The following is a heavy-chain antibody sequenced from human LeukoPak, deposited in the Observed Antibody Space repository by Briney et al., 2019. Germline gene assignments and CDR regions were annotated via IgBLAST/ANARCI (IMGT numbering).Heavy chain of an antibody. J-gene: IGHJ4*02. Sequence: PGGSLRLSCVVPGFNFSNYWMNWVRQAPGKGLEWVANIKHDGSEKYYVDSVKGRFIISRDNAKKSLYLQMDSLRAEDTAVYYCARALSHCLDYWGQGTLVTVSS. D-gene: IGHD3-16*01. CDR3: ARALSHCLDY. CDR2: IKHDGSEK. V-gene: IGHV3-7*01. CDR1: GFNFSNYW.